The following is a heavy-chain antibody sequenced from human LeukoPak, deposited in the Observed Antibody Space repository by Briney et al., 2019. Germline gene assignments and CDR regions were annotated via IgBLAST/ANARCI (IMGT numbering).Heavy chain of an antibody. V-gene: IGHV1-2*02. J-gene: IGHJ4*02. CDR3: ARGALDPETVTNYFEY. Sequence: ASVRVSCKASGYTFSDHYIQWVRQAPGQGFDWLGWINPNSGGTDYARKFRGRVTMTRDMSLSTAYVELTRLTYDGTAVYYCARGALDPETVTNYFEYWAQGTLVTVSS. D-gene: IGHD4-17*01. CDR1: GYTFSDHY. CDR2: INPNSGGT.